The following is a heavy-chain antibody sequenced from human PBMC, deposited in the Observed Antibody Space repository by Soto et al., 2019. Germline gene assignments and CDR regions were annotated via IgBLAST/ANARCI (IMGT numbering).Heavy chain of an antibody. CDR1: GFTFSSYA. J-gene: IGHJ4*02. CDR3: ARDGLAAAGSFSWHHDY. CDR2: ISYDGSNK. V-gene: IGHV3-30-3*01. Sequence: GGSLRLSCAASGFTFSSYAMHWVRQAPGKGLEWVAVISYDGSNKYYADSVKGRFTISRDNSKNTLYLQMNSLRAEDTAVYYCARDGLAAAGSFSWHHDYWGQGTLVTVSS. D-gene: IGHD6-13*01.